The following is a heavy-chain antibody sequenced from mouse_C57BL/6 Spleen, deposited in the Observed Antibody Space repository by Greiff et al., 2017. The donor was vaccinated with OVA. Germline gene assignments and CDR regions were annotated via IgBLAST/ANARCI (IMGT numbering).Heavy chain of an antibody. CDR1: GFNIKDYY. Sequence: EVQLQQSGAELVKPGASVKLSCTASGFNIKDYYMHWVKQRTEQGLEWIGRIDPEAGETKYAPKFQGKATITADTSSNTAYLQLSSLTSEDTAVYYCARGTVVAPYYFDDWGQGTTLTVSS. CDR2: IDPEAGET. CDR3: ARGTVVAPYYFDD. D-gene: IGHD1-1*01. J-gene: IGHJ2*01. V-gene: IGHV14-2*01.